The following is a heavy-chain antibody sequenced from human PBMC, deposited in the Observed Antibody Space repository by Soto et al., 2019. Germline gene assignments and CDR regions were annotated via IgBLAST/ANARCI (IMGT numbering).Heavy chain of an antibody. V-gene: IGHV1-3*01. CDR2: INAGNVNT. CDR1: GYTFTSYA. CDR3: ARALFGDYTLDY. J-gene: IGHJ4*02. D-gene: IGHD4-17*01. Sequence: GASVKVSCKASGYTFTSYAMHWVRQAPGQRLEWMGWINAGNVNTKYSQKFQGRVTITRDTSASTAYMELSSLRSEDTAVYYCARALFGDYTLDYWGQGTLVTVSS.